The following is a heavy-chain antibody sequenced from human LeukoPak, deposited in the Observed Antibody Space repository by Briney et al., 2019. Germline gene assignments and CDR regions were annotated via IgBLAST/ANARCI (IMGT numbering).Heavy chain of an antibody. CDR1: GGSISSYY. CDR3: ARRGAAGLFDY. V-gene: IGHV4-59*01. D-gene: IGHD6-13*01. Sequence: PSETLSLTCTVSGGSISSYYWSWIRQPPGKGLEWIGYIYYSGSTNYNPSLKSRVTISVDTSKNQFSLKLSSVTAADTAVYYCARRGAAGLFDYWSQGTLVTVSS. CDR2: IYYSGST. J-gene: IGHJ4*02.